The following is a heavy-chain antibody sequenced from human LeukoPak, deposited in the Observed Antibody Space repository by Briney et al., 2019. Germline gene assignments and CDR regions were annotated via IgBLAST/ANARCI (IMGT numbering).Heavy chain of an antibody. V-gene: IGHV1-8*01. D-gene: IGHD5-12*01. CDR2: MTPDSGGT. CDR3: ARYSAYLGAFDI. J-gene: IGHJ3*02. Sequence: GASVKVSCKSSGYTFTSTDIYWVRQATGQGLEWMGWMTPDSGGTGYAQKFQGRLTLTRDTSINTAYMALSSLKSEDTAVYYCARYSAYLGAFDIWGQGTLVTVSS. CDR1: GYTFTSTD.